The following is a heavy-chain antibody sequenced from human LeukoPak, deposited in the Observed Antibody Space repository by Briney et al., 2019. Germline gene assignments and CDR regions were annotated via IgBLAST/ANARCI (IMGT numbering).Heavy chain of an antibody. V-gene: IGHV3-48*03. CDR2: ISSSGSTI. CDR3: ARHDTNILTSFTRYYYYGMDV. J-gene: IGHJ6*04. D-gene: IGHD3-9*01. Sequence: GGSLRLSCAASGFTFSSYEMNWVRQAPGKGLEWVSYISSSGSTIYYADSVKGRFTISRDNAKNSLYLQMNSLRAEDTAVYYCARHDTNILTSFTRYYYYGMDVWGKGTTVTVSS. CDR1: GFTFSSYE.